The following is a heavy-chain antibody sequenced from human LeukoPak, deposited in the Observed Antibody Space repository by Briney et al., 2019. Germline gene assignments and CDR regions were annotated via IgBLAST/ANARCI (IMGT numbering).Heavy chain of an antibody. D-gene: IGHD3-9*01. J-gene: IGHJ4*02. CDR1: GGSISSATDY. CDR2: IYATGTT. Sequence: SETLSLTCSVSGGSISSATDYWSWIRQPAGKGLEWIGRIYATGTTNYNPSLKSRVTISVDTSKNQFSLKLSSVTAADTAVYYCARSKDILTGYCFDYWGQGTLVTVSS. CDR3: ARSKDILTGYCFDY. V-gene: IGHV4-61*02.